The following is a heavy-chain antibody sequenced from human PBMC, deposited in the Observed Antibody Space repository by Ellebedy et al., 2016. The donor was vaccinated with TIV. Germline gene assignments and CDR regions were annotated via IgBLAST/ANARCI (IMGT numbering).Heavy chain of an antibody. V-gene: IGHV1-69*13. CDR3: ARVRWATVARGVPFHYGMDV. CDR1: GGTFSTYA. J-gene: IGHJ6*02. D-gene: IGHD3-10*01. CDR2: FLPMFGTA. Sequence: ASVQVSCKAFGGTFSTYALNWVRQAPGQGLEWIGAFLPMFGTATSAQKFQGGVTITADESMTTAYMDLSSLRAEDTAVYYCARVRWATVARGVPFHYGMDVWGQGTTVTVTS.